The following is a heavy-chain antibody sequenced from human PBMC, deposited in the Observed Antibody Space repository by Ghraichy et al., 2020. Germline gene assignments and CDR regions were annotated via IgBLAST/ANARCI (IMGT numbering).Heavy chain of an antibody. V-gene: IGHV3-11*06. CDR3: ARNEYNYTYNPYDY. CDR1: GFSFSDYY. J-gene: IGHJ4*02. Sequence: GESLNISCAASGFSFSDYYMTWIRQAPGKGPEWVAYISGSSSFTNYADSVKGRFTISRDNVKKPLFLQMNSLRAEDTAVYYCARNEYNYTYNPYDYWGQGTLVAVSS. CDR2: ISGSSSFT. D-gene: IGHD1-1*01.